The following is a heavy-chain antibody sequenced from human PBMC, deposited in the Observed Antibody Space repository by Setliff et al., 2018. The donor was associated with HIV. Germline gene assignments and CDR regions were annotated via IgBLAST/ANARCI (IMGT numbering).Heavy chain of an antibody. CDR2: IYYTGNT. Sequence: SETLSLTCTVSGDSISGGGYFWSWVRQHPGKGLEWIGYIYYTGNTYYNLSLKSRITISIDTSKNQFSLNLNSVTAADTAVYYCARSVGYGSGWYNFDYWGQGTLVTVSS. CDR1: GDSISGGGYF. V-gene: IGHV4-31*03. J-gene: IGHJ4*02. D-gene: IGHD6-19*01. CDR3: ARSVGYGSGWYNFDY.